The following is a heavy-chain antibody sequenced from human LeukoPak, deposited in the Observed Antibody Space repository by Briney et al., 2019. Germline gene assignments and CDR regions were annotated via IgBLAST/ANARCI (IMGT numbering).Heavy chain of an antibody. CDR3: ARGGDYGDLRY. J-gene: IGHJ4*02. V-gene: IGHV4-59*11. Sequence: SETLSLTCTVSGGSISSHYWSWIRQPPGKGLEWIGNIYYSGSANYNPSLKSRVTISVDTSKNQFSLKLSSVTAADTAVYYCARGGDYGDLRYWGQGTLVTVSS. CDR1: GGSISSHY. D-gene: IGHD4-17*01. CDR2: IYYSGSA.